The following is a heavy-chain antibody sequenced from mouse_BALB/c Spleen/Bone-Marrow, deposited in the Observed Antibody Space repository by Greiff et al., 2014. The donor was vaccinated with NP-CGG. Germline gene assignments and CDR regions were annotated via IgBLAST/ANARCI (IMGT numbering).Heavy chain of an antibody. Sequence: VHLVESGAELLKPGTSVKLSCKASGYTFTRYWMHWVKQRPGQGLEWIGELNPSNGHTNYNGKFKNKATVTVDKSSSTAYMQLSILTSAVSAVYYCACMITSRGCDYWGQCTTLTVSS. CDR1: GYTFTRYW. CDR2: LNPSNGHT. V-gene: IGHV1S81*02. CDR3: ACMITSRGCDY. D-gene: IGHD2-4*01. J-gene: IGHJ2*01.